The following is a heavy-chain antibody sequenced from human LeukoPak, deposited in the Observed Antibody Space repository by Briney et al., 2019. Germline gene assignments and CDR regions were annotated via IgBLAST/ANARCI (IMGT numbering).Heavy chain of an antibody. D-gene: IGHD6-13*01. Sequence: GGSLRLSCEASGFTFSSYWMSWVRQAPGKGPEWVANIKQDGSEKYYVDSVKGRFTISRDNVKNSLYLQMNSLRAEETAVYYCARYSAAAGTGSWFDPWGQGTLVTVSS. CDR3: ARYSAAAGTGSWFDP. CDR1: GFTFSSYW. CDR2: IKQDGSEK. J-gene: IGHJ5*02. V-gene: IGHV3-7*01.